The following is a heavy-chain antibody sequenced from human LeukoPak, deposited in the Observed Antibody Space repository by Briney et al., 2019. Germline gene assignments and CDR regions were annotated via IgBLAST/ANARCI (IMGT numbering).Heavy chain of an antibody. J-gene: IGHJ4*02. CDR2: IYYNGNT. CDR3: ARLNSGYYLYYFDY. D-gene: IGHD5-12*01. Sequence: PGGSLRLSCAASGFTFSSYWMSWIRQPPGKGLEWIGYIYYNGNTDYNPSLRSRVTISVDMSNNQFSLKLSSVTAADTAVYYCARLNSGYYLYYFDYWGQGTLVTVSS. CDR1: GFTFSSYW. V-gene: IGHV4-59*01.